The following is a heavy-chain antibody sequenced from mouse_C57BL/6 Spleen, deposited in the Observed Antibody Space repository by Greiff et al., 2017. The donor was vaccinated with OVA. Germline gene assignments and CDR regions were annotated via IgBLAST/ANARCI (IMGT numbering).Heavy chain of an antibody. V-gene: IGHV1-81*01. CDR2: IYPRSGNT. D-gene: IGHD1-1*01. CDR1: GYTFTSYG. Sequence: QVQLQQSGAELARPGASVKLSCKASGYTFTSYGISWVKQSTGQGLEWIGEIYPRSGNTYYNEKFKGKATLTADKSSSTAYMELRSLTSEDSAVYFCARSGGSSLWYFDVWGTGTTVTVSS. CDR3: ARSGGSSLWYFDV. J-gene: IGHJ1*03.